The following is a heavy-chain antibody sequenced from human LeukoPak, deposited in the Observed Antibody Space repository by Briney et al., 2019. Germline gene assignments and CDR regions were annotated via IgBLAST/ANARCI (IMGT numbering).Heavy chain of an antibody. CDR3: TRDIYSIAE. D-gene: IGHD1-26*01. CDR1: GFTFSSYA. CDR2: ISGSGGST. V-gene: IGHV3-23*01. J-gene: IGHJ4*02. Sequence: GGSLRLSCAASGFTFSSYAMSWVRQAPGKGLEWVSAISGSGGSTYYADSVKGRFTISRDNAKNTVYLQMNSLRVEDTGVYYCTRDIYSIAEWGQGTLVTVSS.